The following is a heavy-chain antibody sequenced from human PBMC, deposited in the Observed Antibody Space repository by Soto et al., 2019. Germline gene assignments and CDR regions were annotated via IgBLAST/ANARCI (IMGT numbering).Heavy chain of an antibody. J-gene: IGHJ4*02. Sequence: PSETLSLTCSVSGGSISSGDYYWSWIRQPPGKGLEWIGYIYYSGSTYYNPSLKSRVTISVDTSKNQFSLKLSSVTAADTAVYYCARKKDYGDYVEGYYFDYWGQGTLVTVSS. CDR3: ARKKDYGDYVEGYYFDY. CDR1: GGSISSGDYY. D-gene: IGHD4-17*01. CDR2: IYYSGST. V-gene: IGHV4-30-4*01.